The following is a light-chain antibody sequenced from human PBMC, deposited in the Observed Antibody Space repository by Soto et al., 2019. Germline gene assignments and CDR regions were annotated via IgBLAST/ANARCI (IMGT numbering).Light chain of an antibody. CDR1: SSNIGRNT. CDR3: TAWDDSLIGPV. J-gene: IGLJ3*02. V-gene: IGLV1-44*01. CDR2: LND. Sequence: QAVVTQPPSASGTPGQRVTISCSGSSSNIGRNTVNWYQLLPGTAPRLLIYLNDQRPSGVPARFSGSKSGTSASLAISGLQSEDEADYYSTAWDDSLIGPVFGGGTQLTVL.